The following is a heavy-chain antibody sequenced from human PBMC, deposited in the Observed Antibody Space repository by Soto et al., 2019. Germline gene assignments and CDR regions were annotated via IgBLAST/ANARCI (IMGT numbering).Heavy chain of an antibody. V-gene: IGHV1-69*02. J-gene: IGHJ4*02. CDR2: IIPMFGRV. Sequence: QVQLVQSGAEVKKPGYSVNVSCKASGGSFSNDIISWVRQAPGQGLDWMGTIIPMFGRVNYAQKLQGRVTITADKSISTAYMELSSLRSYDTAVYYCASGTVYGSGSYPVDYWGQGTLVSVSS. CDR1: GGSFSNDI. CDR3: ASGTVYGSGSYPVDY. D-gene: IGHD3-10*01.